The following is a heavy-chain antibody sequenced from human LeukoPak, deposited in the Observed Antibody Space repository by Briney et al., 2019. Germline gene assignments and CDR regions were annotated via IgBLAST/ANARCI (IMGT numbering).Heavy chain of an antibody. Sequence: SETLSLTCTVSGGSISSYYWSWIRQPPGKGLEWIGYIYYSGSTNYNPSLKSRVTISVDTSKNQFSLKLSSVTAADTAVYYCARDYGDLGYYGMDVWGQGTTVTVSS. CDR1: GGSISSYY. CDR2: IYYSGST. V-gene: IGHV4-59*01. D-gene: IGHD4-17*01. J-gene: IGHJ6*02. CDR3: ARDYGDLGYYGMDV.